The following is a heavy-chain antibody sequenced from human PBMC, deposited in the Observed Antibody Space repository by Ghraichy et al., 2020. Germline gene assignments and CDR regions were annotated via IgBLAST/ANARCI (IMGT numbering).Heavy chain of an antibody. J-gene: IGHJ6*03. D-gene: IGHD2-2*01. CDR1: GGSFSGYY. Sequence: SETLSLTCAVYGGSFSGYYWSWIRQPPGKGLEWIGEINHSGSTSYNPSLKSRVTISVDTSKNQFSLKLSSVTAADTAVYYCARGGYQLLWPGYYYMDVWGKGTTVTVSS. CDR3: ARGGYQLLWPGYYYMDV. CDR2: INHSGST. V-gene: IGHV4-34*01.